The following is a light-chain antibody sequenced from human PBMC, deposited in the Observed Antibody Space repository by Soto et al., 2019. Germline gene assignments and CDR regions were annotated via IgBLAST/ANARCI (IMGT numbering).Light chain of an antibody. CDR2: GAS. CDR3: QQYNIWPRT. CDR1: QFVTSN. J-gene: IGKJ1*01. Sequence: EIMMTQSPATLSVSPGERATLSCRASQFVTSNLAWYQQKPGQAPRLLIYGASTRATGIPARFSGSGPGTEFTLTISSLQSEDFAVYYCQQYNIWPRTFGQGTKVDIK. V-gene: IGKV3-15*01.